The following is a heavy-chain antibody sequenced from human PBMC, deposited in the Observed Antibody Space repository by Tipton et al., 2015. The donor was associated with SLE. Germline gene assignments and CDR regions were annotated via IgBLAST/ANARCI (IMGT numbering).Heavy chain of an antibody. CDR1: GGSFSGYH. CDR2: IADTGSP. CDR3: ARGRGSYGGYYYYYYMDV. V-gene: IGHV4-34*01. Sequence: TLSLTCAVYGGSFSGYHWIWIRQPPGQGLEWIGEIADTGSPNYNPSLKSRVTISLDTSKSQFSLKLSSVTAADTAVYYCARGRGSYGGYYYYYYMDVWGKGTTVTVSS. D-gene: IGHD5-18*01. J-gene: IGHJ6*03.